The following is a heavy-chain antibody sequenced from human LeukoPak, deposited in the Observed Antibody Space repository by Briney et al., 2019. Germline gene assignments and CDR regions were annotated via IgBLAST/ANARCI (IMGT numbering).Heavy chain of an antibody. Sequence: GGSLRLSCVASGFTFRGSAMSWVRQAPGKGLDWVSLISYDGNNAYYADSVRGRFTISRDNSKDTLYLEMNSLRAEDTAIYYCAKAGYSSSWPLDYWGQGTQVTVSS. V-gene: IGHV3-23*01. CDR1: GFTFRGSA. CDR2: ISYDGNNA. D-gene: IGHD6-13*01. J-gene: IGHJ4*02. CDR3: AKAGYSSSWPLDY.